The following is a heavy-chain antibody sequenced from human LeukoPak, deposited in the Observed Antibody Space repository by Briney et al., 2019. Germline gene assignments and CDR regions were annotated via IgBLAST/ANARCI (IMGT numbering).Heavy chain of an antibody. V-gene: IGHV3-21*04. CDR2: ITSSSSYI. CDR3: AKGGAYYYDSSGYYHDY. Sequence: GGSLRLSCAASGFSFSTYSMNWVRQAPGKGLEWVSSITSSSSYIYYADSLKGRFTISRDNAKDSLYLQMNSLRAEDTAVYYCAKGGAYYYDSSGYYHDYWGQGTLVTVSS. J-gene: IGHJ4*02. D-gene: IGHD3-22*01. CDR1: GFSFSTYS.